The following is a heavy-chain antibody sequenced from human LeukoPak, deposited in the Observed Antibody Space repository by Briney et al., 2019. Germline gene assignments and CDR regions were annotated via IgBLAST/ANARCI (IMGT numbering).Heavy chain of an antibody. CDR3: ARNVLRYFDWLSAGNWFDP. D-gene: IGHD3-9*01. J-gene: IGHJ5*02. CDR2: INHSGST. CDR1: GGSFSGYY. V-gene: IGHV4-34*01. Sequence: PSETLSLTCAVYGGSFSGYYWSWLRQPPGKGLEWIGEINHSGSTNYNPSLKSRVTISVDTSKNQFSLKLSSVTAADTAVYYCARNVLRYFDWLSAGNWFDPWGQGTLVTVSS.